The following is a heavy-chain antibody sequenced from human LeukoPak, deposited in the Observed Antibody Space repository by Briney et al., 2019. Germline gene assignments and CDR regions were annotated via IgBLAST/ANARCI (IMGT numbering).Heavy chain of an antibody. Sequence: GGSLRLSCAASGFTFSSYAMSWVRQAPGKGLEWVANIKQDGSEKYYVDSVKGRFTISRDNAKNSLYLQMNSLRAEDTAVYYCARAGCSGGSCYSGGLYYYYGMDVWGKGTTVTVSS. J-gene: IGHJ6*04. D-gene: IGHD2-15*01. V-gene: IGHV3-7*03. CDR3: ARAGCSGGSCYSGGLYYYYGMDV. CDR2: IKQDGSEK. CDR1: GFTFSSYA.